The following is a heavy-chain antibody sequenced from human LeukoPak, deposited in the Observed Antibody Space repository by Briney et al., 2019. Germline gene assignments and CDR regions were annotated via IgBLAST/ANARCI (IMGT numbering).Heavy chain of an antibody. V-gene: IGHV4-38-2*02. CDR1: GYSLTSGYY. Sequence: TPSPPRPFSGYSLTSGYYLGWVREPPGKGLGWVGSIYHSGSTYYNPSLKSRVTISVDTSKNQFSLKLSSVTAADTAVYYCARDGLWFGELLDYWGQGPWSPSPQ. J-gene: IGHJ4*02. D-gene: IGHD3-10*01. CDR2: IYHSGST. CDR3: ARDGLWFGELLDY.